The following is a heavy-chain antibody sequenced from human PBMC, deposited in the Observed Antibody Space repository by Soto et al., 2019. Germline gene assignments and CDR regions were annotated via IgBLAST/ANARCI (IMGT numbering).Heavy chain of an antibody. Sequence: GGSVRLTCAASGFTFSSYDMHWVRQATGKGLEWVSAIGTAGDTYYPGSVKGRFTISRENAKNSLYLQMNSLRAGDTAVYYCARGRRPSVMITFEGLDYWGQGTLVTVSS. J-gene: IGHJ4*02. D-gene: IGHD3-16*01. CDR1: GFTFSSYD. CDR3: ARGRRPSVMITFEGLDY. CDR2: IGTAGDT. V-gene: IGHV3-13*01.